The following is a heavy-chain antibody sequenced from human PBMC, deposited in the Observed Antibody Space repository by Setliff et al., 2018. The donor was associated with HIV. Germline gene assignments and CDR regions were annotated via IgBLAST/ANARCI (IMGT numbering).Heavy chain of an antibody. D-gene: IGHD2-2*01. CDR1: GFTFSAYR. J-gene: IGHJ5*02. Sequence: LRLSCAASGFTFSAYRMNWVRQAPGKGLEWVSSISPNGNSMYYADSVKGRFTISRDNAKNSLYLQMNSLRAEDTALYYCAKDIIPAGLFHDLWGQGTLVTVSS. CDR2: ISPNGNSM. V-gene: IGHV3-21*01. CDR3: AKDIIPAGLFHDL.